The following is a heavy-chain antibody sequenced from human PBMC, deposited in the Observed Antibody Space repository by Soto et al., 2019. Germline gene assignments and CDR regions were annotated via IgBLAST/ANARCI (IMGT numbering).Heavy chain of an antibody. D-gene: IGHD3-22*01. V-gene: IGHV3-23*01. CDR2: ISGSGGST. J-gene: IGHJ4*02. Sequence: GGSLRLSCAASGFTFSSYAMSWVRQAPGKGLEWVSAISGSGGSTSYADSVKGRFTISRDNAKNTLYLQMNSLRAEDTAVYYCARGVNYYDSSGLPPYWGQGTLVTVSS. CDR3: ARGVNYYDSSGLPPY. CDR1: GFTFSSYA.